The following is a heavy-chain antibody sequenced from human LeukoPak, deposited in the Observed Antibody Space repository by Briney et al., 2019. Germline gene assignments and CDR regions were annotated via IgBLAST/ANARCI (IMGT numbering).Heavy chain of an antibody. CDR2: ISFDGNSK. CDR1: GLTFSTYA. V-gene: IGHV3-30-3*01. D-gene: IGHD3-16*01. Sequence: SGGSLRFSCEASGLTFSTYAMHWVRQAPGKGLEWVTLISFDGNSKYDADSVKGRFTISRDNSKNTLYLQMSSLEPEDTALYYCARERTITGDVFDIWGQGTMVTVSS. CDR3: ARERTITGDVFDI. J-gene: IGHJ3*02.